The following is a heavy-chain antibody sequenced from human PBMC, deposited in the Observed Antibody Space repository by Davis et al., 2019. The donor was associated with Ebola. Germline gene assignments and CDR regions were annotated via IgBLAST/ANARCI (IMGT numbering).Heavy chain of an antibody. CDR1: GFTFSSYS. J-gene: IGHJ4*02. V-gene: IGHV3-53*01. Sequence: GESLKISCAGSGFTFSSYSMSWVRQAPGKGLEWVSGIYSGGSTYCADSVKGRFTISRDNSKNTLFLQMNTLRAEDAAVYYCAGGTRSGWHLEYWGQGTLVTVSS. CDR3: AGGTRSGWHLEY. CDR2: IYSGGST. D-gene: IGHD6-19*01.